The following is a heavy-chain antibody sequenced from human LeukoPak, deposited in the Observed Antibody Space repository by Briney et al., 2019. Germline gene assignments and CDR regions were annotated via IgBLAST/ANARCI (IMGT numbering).Heavy chain of an antibody. J-gene: IGHJ3*02. CDR2: IYPGDSDT. CDR1: GYSFTIYW. Sequence: GESLKISCKGSGYSFTIYWIGWVRQLPGKGLEWMGIIYPGDSDTRYNPSFQGQVTISADKSITTAYLQWSSLKASDTAMYYCARHMANLDAFDIWGQGTMVTVSS. CDR3: ARHMANLDAFDI. D-gene: IGHD5-24*01. V-gene: IGHV5-51*01.